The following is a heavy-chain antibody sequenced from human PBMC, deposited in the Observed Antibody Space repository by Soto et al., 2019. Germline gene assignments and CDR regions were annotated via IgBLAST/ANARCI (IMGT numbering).Heavy chain of an antibody. CDR2: IYYSGST. CDR3: ARLGLIAADPFDI. J-gene: IGHJ3*02. CDR1: GGSISNYY. D-gene: IGHD6-13*01. V-gene: IGHV4-59*01. Sequence: QVQLQESGPGLVKPSETLSLTCTVSGGSISNYYWSCIRQPPGKGLEWIGYIYYSGSTNYNPSLKSRVTIPLDTSKNQFSLKLSSVTAADTAVYYCARLGLIAADPFDIWGQGTMVTVSS.